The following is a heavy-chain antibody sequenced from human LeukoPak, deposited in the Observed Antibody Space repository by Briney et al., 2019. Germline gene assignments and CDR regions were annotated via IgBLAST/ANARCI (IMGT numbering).Heavy chain of an antibody. J-gene: IGHJ6*03. CDR2: INWNGGST. CDR1: GFTFDDYG. Sequence: GGSLRLSCAASGFTFDDYGMSWVRQAPGKGLEWVSGINWNGGSTDYADSVKGRFTISRDNAKNSLYLQMNSLRAEDTALYYCARRESTYQNYYYFYYMDIWGKGTTVTVSS. CDR3: ARRESTYQNYYYFYYMDI. V-gene: IGHV3-20*04.